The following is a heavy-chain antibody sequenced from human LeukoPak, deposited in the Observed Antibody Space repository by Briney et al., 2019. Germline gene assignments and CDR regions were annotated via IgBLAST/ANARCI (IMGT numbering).Heavy chain of an antibody. CDR2: INPNSGGT. J-gene: IGHJ5*02. CDR3: AREDHYSNYGYNWFDP. CDR1: GYTFTGYY. V-gene: IGHV1-2*02. D-gene: IGHD4-11*01. Sequence: ASVRVSCKASGYTFTGYYMHWVRQAPGQGLEWMGWINPNSGGTNYAQKFQGRVTMTRDTSISTAYMGLSRLRSDDTAVYYCAREDHYSNYGYNWFDPWGQGTLVTVSS.